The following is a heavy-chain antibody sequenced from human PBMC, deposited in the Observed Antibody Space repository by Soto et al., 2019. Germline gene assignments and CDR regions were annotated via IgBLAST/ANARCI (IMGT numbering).Heavy chain of an antibody. J-gene: IGHJ4*02. CDR1: GYTFIHYY. D-gene: IGHD2-21*01. CDR3: ARSLLQGDF. CDR2: INPNGGST. Sequence: QVQLVQSGAEVKKPGASVKVSCKASGYTFIHYYIHWVRQAPGQGLEWMAIINPNGGSTNYAQKFRGRVTVTSDTSTTTVSMELNSLGSDDTAVYFCARSLLQGDFWGQGTQVTVSS. V-gene: IGHV1-46*01.